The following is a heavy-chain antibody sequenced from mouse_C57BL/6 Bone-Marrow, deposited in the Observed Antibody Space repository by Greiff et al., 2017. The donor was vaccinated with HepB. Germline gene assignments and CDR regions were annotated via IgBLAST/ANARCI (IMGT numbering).Heavy chain of an antibody. CDR1: GYTFTDYN. CDR2: INPNNGGT. D-gene: IGHD1-1*01. V-gene: IGHV1-18*01. Sequence: EVQLQQSGPELVKPGASVKIPCKASGYTFTDYNMDWVKQSHGKSLEWIGDINPNNGGTIYNQKFKGKATLTVDKSSSTAYMELRSLTSEDTAVYYGARRRYYGSSSYWYFDVWGTGTTVTVSS. CDR3: ARRRYYGSSSYWYFDV. J-gene: IGHJ1*03.